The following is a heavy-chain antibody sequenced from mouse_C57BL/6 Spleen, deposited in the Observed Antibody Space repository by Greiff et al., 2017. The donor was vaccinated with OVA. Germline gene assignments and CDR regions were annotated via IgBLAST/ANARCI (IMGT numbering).Heavy chain of an antibody. Sequence: DVMLVESGGGLVKPGGSLKLSCAASGFTFSDYGMHWVRQAPEKGLEWVAYISSGSSTIYYADTVKGRFTISRDNAKNTLFLQMTSLRSEDTAMYYCAREGNWRYFDVWGTGTTVTVSS. CDR1: GFTFSDYG. D-gene: IGHD2-1*01. J-gene: IGHJ1*03. V-gene: IGHV5-17*01. CDR3: AREGNWRYFDV. CDR2: ISSGSSTI.